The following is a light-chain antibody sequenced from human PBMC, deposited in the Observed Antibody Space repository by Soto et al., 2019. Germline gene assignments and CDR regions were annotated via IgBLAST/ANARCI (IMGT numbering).Light chain of an antibody. CDR2: DVN. Sequence: QSVLAQPASVSGSRGQSIAISCTGTSSDVGRYNYVSWFQQHPGKVPKLIIYDVNNRPSGVSNRFSGSKSGNTASLTISGLQAEDEADYYCSSYTSSSTFYVFGTGTKVTVL. V-gene: IGLV2-14*03. CDR1: SSDVGRYNY. CDR3: SSYTSSSTFYV. J-gene: IGLJ1*01.